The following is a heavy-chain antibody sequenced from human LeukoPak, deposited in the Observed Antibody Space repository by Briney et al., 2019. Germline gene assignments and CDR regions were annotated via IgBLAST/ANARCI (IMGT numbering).Heavy chain of an antibody. Sequence: SETLSLTCSVYAGSFSGYYWGWIRQPPGKGLEWIGEINHSGSTNYDPSLKSQVTISVDTSNNQFSLKRSSLTAADTAVYYCASWKWLQLLCGVDYWGQGTLVTVSS. V-gene: IGHV4-34*01. CDR1: AGSFSGYY. CDR3: ASWKWLQLLCGVDY. CDR2: INHSGST. J-gene: IGHJ4*02. D-gene: IGHD5-24*01.